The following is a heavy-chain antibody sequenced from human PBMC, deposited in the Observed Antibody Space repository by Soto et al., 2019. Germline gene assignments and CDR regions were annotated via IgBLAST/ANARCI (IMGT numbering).Heavy chain of an antibody. CDR2: INPNSGGT. D-gene: IGHD1-7*01. CDR3: ARKLELRGSYYYYYDMDV. Sequence: SVKVSCKASGYTFTDYYMHWVRQAPGQGLEWMGWINPNSGGTNYAQKFQGRVTMTRDTSISTAYMELSRLRSDDTAVYYCARKLELRGSYYYYYDMDVWGQGTTVTVSS. V-gene: IGHV1-2*02. J-gene: IGHJ6*02. CDR1: GYTFTDYY.